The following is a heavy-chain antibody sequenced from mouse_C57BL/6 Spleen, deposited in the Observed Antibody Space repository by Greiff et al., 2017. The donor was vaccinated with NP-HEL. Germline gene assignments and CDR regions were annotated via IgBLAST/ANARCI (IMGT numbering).Heavy chain of an antibody. CDR3: ARGWDTGPFDY. Sequence: QVQLQQPGAELVMPGASVKLSCKASGYTFTSYWMHWVKQRPGQGLEWIGEIDPSDSYTNYNQKFKGKSTLTVDKSSSTAYMQLSSLTSEDSAVYYCARGWDTGPFDYWGQGTTLTVSS. D-gene: IGHD4-1*01. V-gene: IGHV1-69*01. J-gene: IGHJ2*01. CDR2: IDPSDSYT. CDR1: GYTFTSYW.